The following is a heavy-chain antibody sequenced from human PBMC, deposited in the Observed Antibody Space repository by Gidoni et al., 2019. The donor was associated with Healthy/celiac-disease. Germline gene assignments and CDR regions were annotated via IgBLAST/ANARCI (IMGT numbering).Heavy chain of an antibody. V-gene: IGHV4-31*03. D-gene: IGHD6-25*01. Sequence: QVQLQESGPGLLKPSQTLSLPCPVPGGSISSGGYYWSWIRQHPGKGLAWIGYIYYSGSTYYNPSRKSRVTISVDTSKNQFSLKLSSVTAADTAVYYCARESRGSHGLFDYWGQGTLVTVSS. CDR2: IYYSGST. CDR3: ARESRGSHGLFDY. J-gene: IGHJ4*02. CDR1: GGSISSGGYY.